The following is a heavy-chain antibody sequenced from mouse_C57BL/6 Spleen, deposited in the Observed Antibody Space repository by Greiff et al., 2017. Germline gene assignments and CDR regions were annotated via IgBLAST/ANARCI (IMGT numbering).Heavy chain of an antibody. CDR1: GFTFSSYG. J-gene: IGHJ2*01. CDR2: ISSGGSYT. CDR3: VGVYDYDVGFDY. D-gene: IGHD2-4*01. Sequence: EVKLMESGGDLVKPGGSLKLSCAASGFTFSSYGMSWVRQTPDKRLEWVATISSGGSYTYYPDSVKGRFTISRDNAKNTLYLQMSSLKSEDTAMYYCVGVYDYDVGFDYWGQGTTLTVSS. V-gene: IGHV5-6*01.